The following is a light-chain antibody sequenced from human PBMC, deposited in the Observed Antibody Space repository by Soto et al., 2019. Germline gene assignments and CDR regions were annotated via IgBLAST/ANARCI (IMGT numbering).Light chain of an antibody. Sequence: QSALTQPASVSGSPGQSITISCTGTSSDVGSYNYVSWYQHHPGKAPKLMIYDVNNRPSGVSNRFSGSKSGNAASLTISGLHTEDEADYYCSSLTSGSTLYVFGTGTKLTVL. CDR1: SSDVGSYNY. J-gene: IGLJ1*01. CDR2: DVN. V-gene: IGLV2-14*03. CDR3: SSLTSGSTLYV.